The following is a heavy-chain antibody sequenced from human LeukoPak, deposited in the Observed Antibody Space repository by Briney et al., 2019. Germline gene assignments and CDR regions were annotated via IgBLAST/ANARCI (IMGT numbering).Heavy chain of an antibody. V-gene: IGHV4-59*08. Sequence: HPSETLSLTCTVSGGSISSYYWSWIRQPPGKGLEWIGYLYYGGSPNYNSSLRSRVTISVDTSKNQFSLKLSSVTAADTAVYYCATLPMGATNAFDIWGQGTMVTVSS. D-gene: IGHD1-26*01. J-gene: IGHJ3*02. CDR3: ATLPMGATNAFDI. CDR1: GGSISSYY. CDR2: LYYGGSP.